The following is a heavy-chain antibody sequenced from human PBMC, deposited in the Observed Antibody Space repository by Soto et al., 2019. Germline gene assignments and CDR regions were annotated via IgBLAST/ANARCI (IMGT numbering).Heavy chain of an antibody. V-gene: IGHV3-33*01. Sequence: PGGSQRLSCAASGFTFSSYGRHWVRQAPGKGLEWVAVIWYDGSNKYYADSVKGRFTISRDNSKNTLYLQMNSLRAEDTAVYYCAREGVYYYDSSGYQPPDYWGQGTLVTVSS. J-gene: IGHJ4*02. CDR2: IWYDGSNK. D-gene: IGHD3-22*01. CDR1: GFTFSSYG. CDR3: AREGVYYYDSSGYQPPDY.